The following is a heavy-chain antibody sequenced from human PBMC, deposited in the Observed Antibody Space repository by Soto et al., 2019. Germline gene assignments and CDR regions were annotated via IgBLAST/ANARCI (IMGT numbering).Heavy chain of an antibody. CDR3: AREGPEGDYYDSSGYYFDY. CDR1: GGTFSSYA. J-gene: IGHJ4*02. V-gene: IGHV1-69*13. CDR2: IIPIFGTA. Sequence: SVKVSCKASGGTFSSYAISWLRQAPGQGLEWMGGIIPIFGTANYAQKFQGRVTITADESTSTAYMELSSLRSEDTAVYYCAREGPEGDYYDSSGYYFDYWGQGTLVTVSS. D-gene: IGHD3-22*01.